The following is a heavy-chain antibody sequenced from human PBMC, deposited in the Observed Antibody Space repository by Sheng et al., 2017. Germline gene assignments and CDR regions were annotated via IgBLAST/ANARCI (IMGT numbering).Heavy chain of an antibody. CDR1: GFTFSTSW. CDR3: ARDPGYSQFDL. J-gene: IGHJ5*02. CDR2: MNQDGTHK. V-gene: IGHV3-7*01. Sequence: EVQLVESGGGLVQPGGSLRLSCAASGFTFSTSWMTWVRQAPGRGPEWVANMNQDGTHKDYLDSVKGRFTISRDNAKSSVFLQMSNLRVEDTAMYYCARDPGYSQFDLWGQGTLVTGLL. D-gene: IGHD3-22*01.